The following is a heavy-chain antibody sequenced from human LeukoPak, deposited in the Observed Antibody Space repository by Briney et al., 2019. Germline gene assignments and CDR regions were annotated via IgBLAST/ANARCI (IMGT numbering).Heavy chain of an antibody. CDR1: GFTLSGSA. J-gene: IGHJ6*03. V-gene: IGHV3-73*01. Sequence: QPGGSLRLSCAASGFTLSGSAMHWVRQASGKGLEWVGRIRSKANSYATAYAASVKGRFTISRDDSKNTAYLQMNSLKTEDTAVYYCTRHGGERSYYDFWSGYFSYYYYYMDVWGKGTTVTVSS. D-gene: IGHD3-3*01. CDR2: IRSKANSYAT. CDR3: TRHGGERSYYDFWSGYFSYYYYYMDV.